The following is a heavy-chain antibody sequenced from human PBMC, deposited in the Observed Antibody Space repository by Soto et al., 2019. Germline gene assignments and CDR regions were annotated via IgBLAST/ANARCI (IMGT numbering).Heavy chain of an antibody. V-gene: IGHV3-30-3*01. CDR1: GFTFSSYA. D-gene: IGHD4-4*01. J-gene: IGHJ2*01. Sequence: QVQLVESGGGVVQPGRSLRLSCAASGFTFSSYAMHWVRQAPGKGLEWVAVISYDGSNKYYADSVKGRFTISRDNSKNXXXXQMNXLXXXXXXXYYCARPLWRDDYNWGYFDLWGRGTLVTVSS. CDR2: ISYDGSNK. CDR3: ARPLWRDDYNWGYFDL.